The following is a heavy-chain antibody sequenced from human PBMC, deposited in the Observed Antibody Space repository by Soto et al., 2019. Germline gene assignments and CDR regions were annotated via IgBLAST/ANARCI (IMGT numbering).Heavy chain of an antibody. Sequence: ASVKVSCKPVGKDILSYYIHWVRQAPGQGLEWMGRVLASGGNTDYAQRFKGRITLARDTSAGTVNMELTSLTSEDTAVYYCARGGATIFGVIAYWGQGTLVTVSS. D-gene: IGHD3-3*01. CDR1: GKDILSYY. CDR2: VLASGGNT. J-gene: IGHJ4*02. CDR3: ARGGATIFGVIAY. V-gene: IGHV1-46*01.